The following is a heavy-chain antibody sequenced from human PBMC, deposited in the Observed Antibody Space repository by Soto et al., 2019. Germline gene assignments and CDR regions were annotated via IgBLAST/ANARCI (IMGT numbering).Heavy chain of an antibody. CDR3: AKRKGGFGFGDLDV. J-gene: IGHJ6*02. V-gene: IGHV3-23*01. D-gene: IGHD5-18*01. CDR2: ISGSGGST. CDR1: GFTFSNYD. Sequence: EVQLLESGGGLVQPGGSLRLSCAASGFTFSNYDMSWVRQTPGKGLEWVAAISGSGGSTYYADSVKGRFTISRDNSKNTLYLQMITLRGEDTAVYHCAKRKGGFGFGDLDVWGQGTTVTVSS.